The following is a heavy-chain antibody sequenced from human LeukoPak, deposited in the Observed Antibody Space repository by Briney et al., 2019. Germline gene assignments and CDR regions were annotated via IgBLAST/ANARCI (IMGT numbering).Heavy chain of an antibody. Sequence: ASVKVSCKASGYTFTGYYMHWVRQAPGQGLELMGWISAYNGNTNYAQKLQGRVTMTTDTSTSTAYMELRSLRSDDTAVYYCAREIGYDSSGYYYGYYYYYMDVWGKGTTVTISS. CDR2: ISAYNGNT. J-gene: IGHJ6*03. CDR1: GYTFTGYY. D-gene: IGHD3-22*01. CDR3: AREIGYDSSGYYYGYYYYYMDV. V-gene: IGHV1-18*04.